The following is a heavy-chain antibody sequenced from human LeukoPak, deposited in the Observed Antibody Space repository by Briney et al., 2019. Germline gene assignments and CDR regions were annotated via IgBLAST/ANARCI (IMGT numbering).Heavy chain of an antibody. Sequence: SETLSLTCAVYGGSFSGYYWSWIRQPPGKGLGWIGEINHSGSTNYNPSLKSRVTISVNTSKNQFSLKLSSVTAADTAVYYCTRYDSDTAMLDYWGQGRLVTVSS. CDR3: TRYDSDTAMLDY. CDR1: GGSFSGYY. CDR2: INHSGST. D-gene: IGHD3-22*01. J-gene: IGHJ4*02. V-gene: IGHV4-34*01.